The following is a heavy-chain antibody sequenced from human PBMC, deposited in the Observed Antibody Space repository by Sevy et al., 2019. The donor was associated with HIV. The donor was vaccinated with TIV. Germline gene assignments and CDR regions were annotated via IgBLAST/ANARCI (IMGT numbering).Heavy chain of an antibody. V-gene: IGHV3-30*18. CDR3: AKDGVVVPAAGSYYYYYGMDV. CDR2: ISYDGSNK. Sequence: GGSLRLSCAASGFTFSSYGMHWVRQAPGKGLEWVAVISYDGSNKYYADFVKGRFTISRDNSKNTLYLQMNSLRAEDTAVYYCAKDGVVVPAAGSYYYYYGMDVWGQGTTVTVSS. D-gene: IGHD2-2*01. CDR1: GFTFSSYG. J-gene: IGHJ6*02.